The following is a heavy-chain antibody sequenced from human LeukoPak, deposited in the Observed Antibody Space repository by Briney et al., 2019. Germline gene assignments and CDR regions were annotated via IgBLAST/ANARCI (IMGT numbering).Heavy chain of an antibody. V-gene: IGHV1-24*01. CDR3: ATASRDSSGWYGYYFDY. D-gene: IGHD6-19*01. CDR2: FDPEDGET. J-gene: IGHJ4*02. CDR1: GYTLTELS. Sequence: ASVTVSCTVSGYTLTELSMHWVRQAPGKGLEWMGGFDPEDGETIYAQKFQGRVTMTEDTSTDTAYMELSSLRSEDTAVYYCATASRDSSGWYGYYFDYWGRGTLVTVSS.